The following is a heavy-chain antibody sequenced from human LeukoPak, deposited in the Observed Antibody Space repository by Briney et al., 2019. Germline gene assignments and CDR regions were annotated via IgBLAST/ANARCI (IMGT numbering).Heavy chain of an antibody. J-gene: IGHJ4*02. CDR1: GFTFSSYA. CDR2: ICDSGGST. V-gene: IGHV3-23*01. CDR3: AKGRGLHCGVDCYSDC. D-gene: IGHD2-21*02. Sequence: QPGGSLRLSCAASGFTFSSYAMSWVRQAPGKGLEWVSTICDSGGSTYYTDSVKGRFTISRDNSKNTLYLQMSSLRAEDTAVYYCAKGRGLHCGVDCYSDCWGQGTLVTVSS.